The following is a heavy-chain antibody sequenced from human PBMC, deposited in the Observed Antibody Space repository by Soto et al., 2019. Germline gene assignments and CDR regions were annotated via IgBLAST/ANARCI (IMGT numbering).Heavy chain of an antibody. V-gene: IGHV4-4*08. CDR3: AKGRYCLTGRCCTNWFDA. Sequence: ETLSLTCTVSGGAVNSFYWAWIRQPPGQALEYIGYIYKSATTYYIPSFKSRVAISLDTSKSQVSLNVTAVTAADTAVYFYAKGRYCLTGRCCTNWFDAWGQGTLVTVSS. CDR1: GGAVNSFY. D-gene: IGHD1-20*01. J-gene: IGHJ5*02. CDR2: IYKSATT.